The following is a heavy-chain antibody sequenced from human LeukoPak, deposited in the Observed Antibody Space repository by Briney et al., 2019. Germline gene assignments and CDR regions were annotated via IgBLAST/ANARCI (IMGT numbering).Heavy chain of an antibody. D-gene: IGHD3-22*01. CDR3: ARVRGSPWGYYDRSGSYHFDY. J-gene: IGHJ4*02. CDR1: GYTFTSYG. Sequence: GASVKVSCKASGYTFTSYGISWVRQAPGQGLEWMGWIGAYNGNTNYAQKLQGRVTMTTDTSTSTAYMELRSLRSDDTAVYYCARVRGSPWGYYDRSGSYHFDYWGQGTLVTVSS. CDR2: IGAYNGNT. V-gene: IGHV1-18*01.